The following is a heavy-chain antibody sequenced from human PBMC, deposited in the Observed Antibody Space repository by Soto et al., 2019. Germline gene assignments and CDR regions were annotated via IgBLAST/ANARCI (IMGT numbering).Heavy chain of an antibody. CDR3: ARDPWSLKLTGTLNFDY. CDR2: TYYRSKWYN. D-gene: IGHD1-7*01. CDR1: GDSVSSNSAA. V-gene: IGHV6-1*01. Sequence: KQSQTLSLTCAISGDSVSSNSAAWNWIRQSPSRGLEWLGRTYYRSKWYNDYAVSVKSRITINPDTSKNQFSLQLNSVTPEDTAVYYCARDPWSLKLTGTLNFDYWGQGTLVTVSS. J-gene: IGHJ4*02.